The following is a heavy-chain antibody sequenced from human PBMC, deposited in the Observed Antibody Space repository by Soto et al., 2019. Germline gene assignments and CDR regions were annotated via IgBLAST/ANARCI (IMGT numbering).Heavy chain of an antibody. CDR1: GFIFSDYS. V-gene: IGHV3-23*01. CDR3: ARSSGDTWEQYYFDY. D-gene: IGHD1-1*01. CDR2: ISGRGGST. Sequence: EVQLLDSGGGLVLPGGSLRLSCAASGFIFSDYSMSWVRQAPGKGLEWVSGISGRGGSTYYADSVKGRFTISRDSSRNTLFLQMNSLRAEDTALYFCARSSGDTWEQYYFDYWGQGTLVPVSS. J-gene: IGHJ4*02.